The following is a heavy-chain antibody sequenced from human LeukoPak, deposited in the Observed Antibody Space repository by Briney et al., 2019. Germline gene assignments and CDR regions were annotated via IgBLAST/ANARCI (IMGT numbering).Heavy chain of an antibody. Sequence: PSETLSLTCAVYGGSFSGYYWSWIRQPPGKGLEWIGEINHSGSTNYNPSLKSRVTISVDTSKNQFSLKLSSVTAADTAVYYCARHGFSGWYYYWGQGTLVTVSP. CDR3: ARHGFSGWYYY. V-gene: IGHV4-34*01. CDR1: GGSFSGYY. J-gene: IGHJ4*02. D-gene: IGHD6-19*01. CDR2: INHSGST.